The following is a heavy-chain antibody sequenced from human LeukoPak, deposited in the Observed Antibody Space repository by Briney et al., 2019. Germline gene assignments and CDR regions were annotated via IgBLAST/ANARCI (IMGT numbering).Heavy chain of an antibody. CDR2: IAHDGST. CDR1: GGSSSDYY. J-gene: IGHJ4*02. V-gene: IGHV4-34*01. D-gene: IGHD5-24*01. CDR3: ARGNRAGYIFDY. Sequence: SETLSLTCAVYGGSSSDYYWGWIRQAPGKGLEWIGEIAHDGSTSYNPSLKRRATISRDTSKNHFSLNLRSVTAADTAVYSCARGNRAGYIFDYWGQGTLVTVSS.